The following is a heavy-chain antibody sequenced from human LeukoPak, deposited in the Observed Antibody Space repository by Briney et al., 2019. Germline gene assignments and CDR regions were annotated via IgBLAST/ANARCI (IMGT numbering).Heavy chain of an antibody. Sequence: AGGSLRLSCAASGFTFSSYSMNWVRQAPGKGLEWVSSISSSSSYIYYADSVKGRFTISRDNAKNSLYLQMNSLRAEDTAVYYCARSGYSSSWYALDYWGQETLVTVSS. CDR2: ISSSSSYI. CDR3: ARSGYSSSWYALDY. D-gene: IGHD6-13*01. CDR1: GFTFSSYS. J-gene: IGHJ4*02. V-gene: IGHV3-21*01.